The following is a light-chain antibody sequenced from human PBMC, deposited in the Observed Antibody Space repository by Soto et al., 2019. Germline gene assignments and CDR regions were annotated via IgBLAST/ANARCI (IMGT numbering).Light chain of an antibody. J-gene: IGKJ1*01. CDR2: DAS. V-gene: IGKV1-5*01. CDR3: LRYNSNSRT. Sequence: DIQMTQSPSTLSASVGDRVTITCRASQNVDHWVAWYQQKPGKAPKFLIYDASNLESGVPSRFSGRGSGTEFTLTISSLQPDDFATYYCLRYNSNSRTFGQGTRV. CDR1: QNVDHW.